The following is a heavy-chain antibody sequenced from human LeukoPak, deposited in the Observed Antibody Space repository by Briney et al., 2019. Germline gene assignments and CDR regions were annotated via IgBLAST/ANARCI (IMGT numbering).Heavy chain of an antibody. V-gene: IGHV3-43*01. CDR3: VKDLVAASENVRGWYPMDY. J-gene: IGHJ4*02. Sequence: GGSLRLSCAASGFTFAEYTMHWVRQAPGKGLEWVSLISWNGARIHYGDSVKGRFTISRDNSKNSLYLQMNGLRTEDTALCYCVKDLVAASENVRGWYPMDYWGQGTLVTVSS. CDR1: GFTFAEYT. D-gene: IGHD6-19*01. CDR2: ISWNGARI.